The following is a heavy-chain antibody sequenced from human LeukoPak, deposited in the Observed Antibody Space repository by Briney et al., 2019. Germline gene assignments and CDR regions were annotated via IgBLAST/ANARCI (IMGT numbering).Heavy chain of an antibody. D-gene: IGHD3-9*01. Sequence: GGSLRLSCAASGFTFDDYAMHWVRQAPGKGLEWVSGISWNSGSIVYADSVKGRFTISRDNAKNSLYLQMNSLRAEDTALYYCATGGYDILTGYPPPPVPIYYYGMDVWGQGTTVTVSS. J-gene: IGHJ6*02. V-gene: IGHV3-9*01. CDR3: ATGGYDILTGYPPPPVPIYYYGMDV. CDR1: GFTFDDYA. CDR2: ISWNSGSI.